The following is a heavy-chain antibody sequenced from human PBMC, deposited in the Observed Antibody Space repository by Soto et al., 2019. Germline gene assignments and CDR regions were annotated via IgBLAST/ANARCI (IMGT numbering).Heavy chain of an antibody. CDR1: GCSLSSGGYY. CDR3: ARVARYYYYGMDV. CDR2: IYYSGST. Sequence: PXESLSPTCNVSGCSLSSGGYYWSWIRQHPGKGLEWIGYIYYSGSTYYNPSLKSRVTISVDTSKNQFSLKLSSVTAADTAVYYCARVARYYYYGMDVWGQGTTVTVSS. J-gene: IGHJ6*02. D-gene: IGHD5-12*01. V-gene: IGHV4-31*03.